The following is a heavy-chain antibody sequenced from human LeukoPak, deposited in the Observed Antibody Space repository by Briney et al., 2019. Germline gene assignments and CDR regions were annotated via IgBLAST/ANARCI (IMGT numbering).Heavy chain of an antibody. CDR3: ARFSGSYYNDAFDI. V-gene: IGHV4-34*01. Sequence: TPSETLSLTCAVYGGSFSGYYWSWIRQPPGKGLEWIGEINHSGSTNYNPSLKSRVTISVDTSKNQFSLKLSSVTAADTAVYYCARFSGSYYNDAFDIWGQGTMVTVSS. CDR2: INHSGST. D-gene: IGHD3-10*01. CDR1: GGSFSGYY. J-gene: IGHJ3*02.